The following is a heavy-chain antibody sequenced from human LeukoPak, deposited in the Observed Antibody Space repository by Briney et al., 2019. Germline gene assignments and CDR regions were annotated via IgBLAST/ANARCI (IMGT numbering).Heavy chain of an antibody. Sequence: GGSLRLSCVASGFTFGSYAMNWVRQAPGKGLEWVSSISSSSSYIYYADSVKGRFTISRDNAKNSLYLQMNSLRAEDTAVYYCARKDDSSGYYSDYWGQGTLVTVSS. D-gene: IGHD3-22*01. CDR2: ISSSSSYI. V-gene: IGHV3-21*01. CDR1: GFTFGSYA. J-gene: IGHJ4*02. CDR3: ARKDDSSGYYSDY.